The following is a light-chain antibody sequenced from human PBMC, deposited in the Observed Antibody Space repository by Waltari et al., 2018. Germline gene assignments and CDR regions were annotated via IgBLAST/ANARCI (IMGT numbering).Light chain of an antibody. Sequence: AIQLTQSPSSLSASVGDRVTITCRASQGIHSALAWYQHKPGKAPKLLIFGASSLKSGVPSRFSGSGAGTDFTLTITSLQPDDFAIYYCQQFNIYPFTFGPGTKVEIK. CDR3: QQFNIYPFT. V-gene: IGKV1-13*02. CDR2: GAS. J-gene: IGKJ3*01. CDR1: QGIHSA.